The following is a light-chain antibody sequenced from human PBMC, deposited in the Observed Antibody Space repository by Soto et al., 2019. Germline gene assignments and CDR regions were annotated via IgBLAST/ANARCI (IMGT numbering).Light chain of an antibody. CDR3: SSYTTSNTRQIV. CDR2: DVS. V-gene: IGLV2-14*03. CDR1: SSDVGGYNY. Sequence: QSALTQSASVSGSPLESITISCTGTSSDVGGYNYVSWYQHHPGKAPKLMIYDVSNRPSGVSNRFSGSKSGNTASLTISGLQPEDEADYYCSSYTTSNTRQIVFGTGTKVTVL. J-gene: IGLJ1*01.